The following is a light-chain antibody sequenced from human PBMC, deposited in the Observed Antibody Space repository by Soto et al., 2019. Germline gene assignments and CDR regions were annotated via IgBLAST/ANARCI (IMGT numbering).Light chain of an antibody. Sequence: DIVMSQSPLSLPVTPGEPASISCRSSQSLLQSNGYNYLDWYLQKPGQSPQLLIYLGSYRASGVPDRFSGSGAGTDFTLKISRVEAEDVGVYYCMQALQTPYTFGQGTQLEIK. CDR1: QSLLQSNGYNY. CDR2: LGS. CDR3: MQALQTPYT. V-gene: IGKV2-28*01. J-gene: IGKJ2*01.